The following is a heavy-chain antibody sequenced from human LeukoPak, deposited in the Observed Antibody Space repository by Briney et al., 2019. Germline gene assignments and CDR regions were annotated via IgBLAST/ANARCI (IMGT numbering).Heavy chain of an antibody. CDR3: AREAPYEGAFDI. CDR2: ISACNGNT. D-gene: IGHD5-12*01. J-gene: IGHJ3*02. V-gene: IGHV1-18*01. Sequence: GASVKVSCTASGYTFTSYGISWVRQAPGQGLEWMGWISACNGNTNYAQKLQGRVTMTTDTSTSTAYMELRSLRSDDTAVYYCAREAPYEGAFDIWGQGTMVTVSS. CDR1: GYTFTSYG.